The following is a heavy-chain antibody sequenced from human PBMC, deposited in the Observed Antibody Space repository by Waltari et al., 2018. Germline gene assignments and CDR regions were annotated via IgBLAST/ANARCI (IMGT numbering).Heavy chain of an antibody. CDR2: ISYSGST. J-gene: IGHJ6*03. CDR1: GGSVSSGTYR. D-gene: IGHD4-17*01. V-gene: IGHV4-61*01. CDR3: ARGHDYWNYYYMDV. Sequence: QVQLQESGPGLVKPSETLSLICSVSGGSVSSGTYRLSWVRQPPGKGLDWTVDISYSGSTTYNPYLKRRVTISVDTSKNQLSLNLSSVTAADTAVYYCARGHDYWNYYYMDVWGKGTTVTVSS.